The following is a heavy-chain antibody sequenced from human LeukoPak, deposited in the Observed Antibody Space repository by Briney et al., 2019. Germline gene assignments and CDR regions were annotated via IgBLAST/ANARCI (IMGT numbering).Heavy chain of an antibody. Sequence: GGSLRLSCVGSGFTFSNFWMHWVRQAPGKGPVWVSRISNNGITTTDADSVRGRFTISRDNSKNTLYVQMNSLRDEDTAVYYCAKDQRWESPHYLDSWGQGTLVTVSS. CDR1: GFTFSNFW. CDR3: AKDQRWESPHYLDS. D-gene: IGHD1-26*01. V-gene: IGHV3-74*03. J-gene: IGHJ4*02. CDR2: ISNNGITT.